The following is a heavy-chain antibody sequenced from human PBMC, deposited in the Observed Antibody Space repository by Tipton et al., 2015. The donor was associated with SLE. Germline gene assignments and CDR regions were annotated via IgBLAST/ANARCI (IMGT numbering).Heavy chain of an antibody. CDR1: GFTFSSYS. D-gene: IGHD2-15*01. CDR2: ISGSGGST. V-gene: IGHV3-23*01. J-gene: IGHJ3*02. CDR3: ARGGYCSGGSCSDDAFDI. Sequence: GSLRLSCAASGFTFSSYSMNWVRQAPGKGLEWVSSISGSGGSTYNADSVKGRFTISRDNSKNTLYLQMNSLRAEDTAVYYCARGGYCSGGSCSDDAFDIWGQGTMVTVSS.